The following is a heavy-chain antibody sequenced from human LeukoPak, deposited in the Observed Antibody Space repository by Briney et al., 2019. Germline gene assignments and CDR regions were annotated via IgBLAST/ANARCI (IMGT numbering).Heavy chain of an antibody. CDR3: ARDTGYCSGGSCYSGLYYYGMDV. J-gene: IGHJ6*02. D-gene: IGHD2-15*01. CDR2: ISSSGSTI. V-gene: IGHV3-48*03. Sequence: GGSLRLSCAASGFTFSSYEMNWVRQAPGKGLEWVSYISSSGSTIYYADSVKGRFTISRDNAKNSLYLQMNSLRAEDTAVYHCARDTGYCSGGSCYSGLYYYGMDVWGQGTTVTVSS. CDR1: GFTFSSYE.